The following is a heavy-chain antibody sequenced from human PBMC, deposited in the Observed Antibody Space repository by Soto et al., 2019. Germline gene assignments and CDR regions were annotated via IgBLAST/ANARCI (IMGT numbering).Heavy chain of an antibody. CDR2: IGHTGVPT. Sequence: TGGSLRLSCAASGFTFSSYAMSWVRQAPGKGLEWVSVIGHTGVPTYYVDSVKGRFTISRDNAQNSLSLQMHSLRAEDTAVYYCARDPGWGAFDIWGQGTMVTVSS. CDR1: GFTFSSYA. J-gene: IGHJ3*02. V-gene: IGHV3-23*01. CDR3: ARDPGWGAFDI. D-gene: IGHD1-26*01.